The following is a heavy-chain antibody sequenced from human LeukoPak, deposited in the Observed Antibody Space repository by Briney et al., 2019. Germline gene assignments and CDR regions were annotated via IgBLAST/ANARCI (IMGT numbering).Heavy chain of an antibody. CDR2: IYYSEST. D-gene: IGHD6-19*01. J-gene: IGHJ4*02. Sequence: SETLSLTCSVAGDSISRYYWSWIRQPPGKGLEWIGYIYYSESTNYNPSLKSRVTVSVDTSKNQFSLNLRSVTAADTAVYYCARAGSGWSFDYWGREPWSPSPQ. CDR3: ARAGSGWSFDY. CDR1: GDSISRYY. V-gene: IGHV4-59*01.